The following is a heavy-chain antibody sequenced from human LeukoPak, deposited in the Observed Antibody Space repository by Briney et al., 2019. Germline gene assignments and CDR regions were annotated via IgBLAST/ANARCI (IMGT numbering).Heavy chain of an antibody. CDR2: IYYSGST. J-gene: IGHJ4*02. Sequence: SQTLSLTCTVSGGSISSGGYYWSWIRQHPGKGLEWIGYIYYSGSTYYNPSLKSRVTISVDTSKNQFSLKLSSVTAADTVVYYCARTFATIFGVVQYYFDYWGQGTLVTVSS. CDR3: ARTFATIFGVVQYYFDY. CDR1: GGSISSGGYY. V-gene: IGHV4-31*03. D-gene: IGHD3-3*01.